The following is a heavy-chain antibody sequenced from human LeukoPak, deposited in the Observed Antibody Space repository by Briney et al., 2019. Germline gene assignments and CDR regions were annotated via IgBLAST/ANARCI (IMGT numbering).Heavy chain of an antibody. D-gene: IGHD2-21*02. CDR3: AKVTGLVDPFAY. V-gene: IGHV3-23*01. CDR1: GFTFSSYA. J-gene: IGHJ4*02. Sequence: GGSLRLSCAASGFTFSSYAMCWVRQAPGKGLEWVSAISGSGDTTYYADSVKGRFTISRDNSKNTLYLQMNSLRAEDTAVYYCAKVTGLVDPFAYWGQGTLVTVSS. CDR2: ISGSGDTT.